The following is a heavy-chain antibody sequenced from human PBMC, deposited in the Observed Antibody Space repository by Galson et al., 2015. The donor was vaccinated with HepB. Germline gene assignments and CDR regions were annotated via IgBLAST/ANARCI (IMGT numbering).Heavy chain of an antibody. CDR2: INSDGSST. V-gene: IGHV3-74*01. CDR3: ARGRREYCTNGVCYFVY. CDR1: GFILSNYW. J-gene: IGHJ4*02. Sequence: SLRLSCAASGFILSNYWMHWVRQAPGKGLVWVSRINSDGSSTSYADSAKGRFTISRDNAKNTLYLQMNSLRAEDTAVYYCARGRREYCTNGVCYFVYWGQGTLVTVSS. D-gene: IGHD2-8*01.